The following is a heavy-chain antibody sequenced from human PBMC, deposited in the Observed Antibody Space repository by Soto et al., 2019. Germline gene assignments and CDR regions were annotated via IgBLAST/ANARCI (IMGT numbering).Heavy chain of an antibody. CDR1: GGSFRGYY. J-gene: IGHJ4*02. CDR2: IDHSGST. Sequence: QVQLQQWGTGLLKPSETLSLTCAVYGGSFRGYYWTWIRQPPGKGLEWIGEIDHSGSTNYHPSLKCRVTISVYTSKNQFSLKLASVTAAATAVYYCARVEYTYNYRGLDYWGQGTLVTVSS. D-gene: IGHD3-16*01. CDR3: ARVEYTYNYRGLDY. V-gene: IGHV4-34*01.